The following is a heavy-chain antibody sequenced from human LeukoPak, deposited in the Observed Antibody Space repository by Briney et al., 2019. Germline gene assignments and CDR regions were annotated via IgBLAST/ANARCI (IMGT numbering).Heavy chain of an antibody. V-gene: IGHV4-59*08. CDR1: GGSMTNYY. J-gene: IGHJ3*02. CDR3: ARHDSWNDAFDI. Sequence: PSETLSLTCTVSGGSMTNYYWSWIRQTPGKGLEWIGYIFYTGNTNYNPSLKSRLTISVDTSKNQFSLKLSSVTAADTAVYYCARHDSWNDAFDIWGQGSMVTVSS. D-gene: IGHD1-1*01. CDR2: IFYTGNT.